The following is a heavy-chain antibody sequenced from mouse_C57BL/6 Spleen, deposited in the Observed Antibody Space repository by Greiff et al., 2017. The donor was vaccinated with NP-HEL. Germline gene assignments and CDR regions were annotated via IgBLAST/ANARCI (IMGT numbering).Heavy chain of an antibody. J-gene: IGHJ2*01. V-gene: IGHV5-4*01. CDR2: ISDGGSYT. CDR3: ARDRLLRSYYFDY. CDR1: GFPFSSYA. D-gene: IGHD1-1*01. Sequence: EVKLMESGGGLVKPGGSLKLSCAASGFPFSSYAMSWVRQTPEKRLEWVATISDGGSYTYYPDNVKGRFTISRDNAKNNLYLQMSHLKSEDTAMYYCARDRLLRSYYFDYWGQGTTLTVSS.